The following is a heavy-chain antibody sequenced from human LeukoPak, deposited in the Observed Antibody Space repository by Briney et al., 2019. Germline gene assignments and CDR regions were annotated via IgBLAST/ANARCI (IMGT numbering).Heavy chain of an antibody. V-gene: IGHV4-34*01. J-gene: IGHJ4*02. CDR1: GGSISSY. CDR2: INHSGST. Sequence: SETLSLTCTVSGGSISSYWSWIRQPPGKGLEWIGEINHSGSTNYNPSLKSRVTISVDTSKNQFSLKLSSVTAADTAVYYCAREYSSIKGFDYWGQGTLVTVSS. CDR3: AREYSSIKGFDY. D-gene: IGHD6-6*01.